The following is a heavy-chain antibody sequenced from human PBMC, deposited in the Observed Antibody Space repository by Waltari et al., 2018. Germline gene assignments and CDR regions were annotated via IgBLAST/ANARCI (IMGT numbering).Heavy chain of an antibody. J-gene: IGHJ4*02. D-gene: IGHD2-2*02. CDR2: IYHSGST. CDR1: GGSIRSGGYS. Sequence: QLQLQESGSGLVKPSQTLSLTCAVSGGSIRSGGYSWSWIRQPPGKGLEWIGYIYHSGSTYYNPSLKSRVTISVDRSKNQFSLKLSSVTAADTAVYYCARSGRYCSSTSCYIGYFDYWGQGTLVTVSS. CDR3: ARSGRYCSSTSCYIGYFDY. V-gene: IGHV4-30-2*01.